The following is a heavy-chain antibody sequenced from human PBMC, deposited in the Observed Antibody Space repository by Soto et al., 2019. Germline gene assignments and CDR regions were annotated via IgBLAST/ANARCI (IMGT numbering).Heavy chain of an antibody. CDR3: ARDQTPGDYFDA. J-gene: IGHJ5*02. V-gene: IGHV3-74*01. Sequence: EVQLVESGGGLVQPGGSLRLSCGASGFAFSNYYMHWVRQAPGKGLFWVSRINGDGSSTNYADSVKGRFTISRDNAKNTLYLQMNSLRAEDTAVYYCARDQTPGDYFDAWGQGTLVTVSS. CDR2: INGDGSST. CDR1: GFAFSNYY. D-gene: IGHD4-17*01.